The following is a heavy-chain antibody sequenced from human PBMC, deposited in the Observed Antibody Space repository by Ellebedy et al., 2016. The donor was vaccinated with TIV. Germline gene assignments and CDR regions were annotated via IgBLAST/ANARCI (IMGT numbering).Heavy chain of an antibody. Sequence: MPSETLSLTCTVSGGSISSSSYYWGWIRQPPGKGLEWIGNIYYSGSTYYNPSLKSRVTISVDTSKNQFSLKLSSVTAADTAVYYCARLFGELLGTNGFDPWGQGTLVTVSS. CDR1: GGSISSSSYY. D-gene: IGHD3-10*01. CDR3: ARLFGELLGTNGFDP. V-gene: IGHV4-39*01. J-gene: IGHJ5*02. CDR2: IYYSGST.